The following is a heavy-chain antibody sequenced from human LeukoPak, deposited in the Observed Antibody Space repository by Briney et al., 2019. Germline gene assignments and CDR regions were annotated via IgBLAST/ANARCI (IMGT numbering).Heavy chain of an antibody. CDR1: GFTLSNYA. V-gene: IGHV3-23*01. D-gene: IGHD1-26*01. J-gene: IGHJ4*02. CDR2: ISGSGGST. Sequence: PGGSLRLSCAASGFTLSNYAMSWVRQAPGEGLERVSAISGSGGSTYYADSVKGRFTISRDNSKNTLYLQMNSLRAEDTAVYYCAKLGYGSYWVFDYWGQGTLVTVSS. CDR3: AKLGYGSYWVFDY.